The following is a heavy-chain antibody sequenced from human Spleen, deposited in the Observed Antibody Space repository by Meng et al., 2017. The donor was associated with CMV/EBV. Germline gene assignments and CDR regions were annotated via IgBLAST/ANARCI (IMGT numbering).Heavy chain of an antibody. CDR2: ISYDGSNK. V-gene: IGHV3-30*04. Sequence: GGSLRLSCATSGFTFSTFALHWVRQAPGKGLEWVAVISYDGSNKSYADSVKGRFTISRDNAKNSLYLQMNSLRAEDTAVYYCARGLGGTYFNYFDYWGQGTLVTVSS. CDR3: ARGLGGTYFNYFDY. CDR1: GFTFSTFA. D-gene: IGHD1-26*01. J-gene: IGHJ4*02.